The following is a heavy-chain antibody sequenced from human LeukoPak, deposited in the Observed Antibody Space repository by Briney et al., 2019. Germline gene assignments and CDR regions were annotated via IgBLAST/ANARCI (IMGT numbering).Heavy chain of an antibody. D-gene: IGHD3-3*01. CDR2: IKKKIEGGTT. CDR3: TTRIITTSDF. Sequence: PGGSLRLSCAASGFTFSNVWMNWVRQAPGKGLEWIGRIKKKIEGGTTEYAAPVKGRFTIARDDSKNTLYLQMNSQTTEDTAVYYCTTRIITTSDFWGQGTLVTVSS. V-gene: IGHV3-15*01. CDR1: GFTFSNVW. J-gene: IGHJ4*02.